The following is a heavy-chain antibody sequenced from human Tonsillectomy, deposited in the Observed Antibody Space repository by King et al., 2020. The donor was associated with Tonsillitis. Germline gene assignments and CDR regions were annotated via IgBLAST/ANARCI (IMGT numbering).Heavy chain of an antibody. Sequence: VQLVESGGGVVQPGRSLRLSCAASGFTFSSYGMHWVRQAPGKGLEWVAVISYDGSNKYYADSVKGRFTISRDNSKNTLYLQMNSLRAEDTAVYYCAKPQIPSARSYYDRVDAFAIWGQGTMVTVSS. CDR2: ISYDGSNK. CDR1: GFTFSSYG. CDR3: AKPQIPSARSYYDRVDAFAI. J-gene: IGHJ3*02. V-gene: IGHV3-30*18. D-gene: IGHD3-22*01.